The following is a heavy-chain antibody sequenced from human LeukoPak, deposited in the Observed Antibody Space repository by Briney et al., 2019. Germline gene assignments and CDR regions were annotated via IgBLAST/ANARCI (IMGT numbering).Heavy chain of an antibody. V-gene: IGHV3-48*01. J-gene: IGHJ4*02. CDR2: ISSGSSTK. CDR3: ARPPGDY. Sequence: GGSLRLSCAASGFTFSTYSINWVRQAPGKGLEWVSYISSGSSTKYYADSVKGRLTISRDNAKNSLYLQMNSLRAEDTAVYYCARPPGDYWGQGTLVTVSS. CDR1: GFTFSTYS.